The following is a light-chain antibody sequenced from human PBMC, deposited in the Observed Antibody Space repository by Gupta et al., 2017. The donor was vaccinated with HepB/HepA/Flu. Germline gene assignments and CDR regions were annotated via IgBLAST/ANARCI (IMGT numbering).Light chain of an antibody. V-gene: IGKV1-39*01. J-gene: IGKJ1*01. CDR3: QQNDSNPLGT. CDR1: QSISSY. CDR2: AAS. Sequence: DIQMTQSPSSLSASVGDRVTITCRASQSISSYLNWYQQKPGKAPKLLIYAASSLQSGVPSRFSGSGCGTDFTLTISSRQQEDFAPYYCQQNDSNPLGTCGEGTKVEIK.